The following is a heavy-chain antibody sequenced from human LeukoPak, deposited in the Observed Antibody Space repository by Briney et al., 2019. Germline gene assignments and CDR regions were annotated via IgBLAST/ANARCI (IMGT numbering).Heavy chain of an antibody. CDR1: GFIFSGYY. V-gene: IGHV3-11*01. CDR2: ISTSGSTI. Sequence: GVLLLSSAASGFIFSGYYMSWFRRAPGKGLEWVSYISTSGSTIYYADSVKGRFTISRDNAKNSLYLQMNGLRAEDTAVYYCARDLRGVTHYFDHWGQGTLVTVSS. D-gene: IGHD2-21*02. CDR3: ARDLRGVTHYFDH. J-gene: IGHJ4*02.